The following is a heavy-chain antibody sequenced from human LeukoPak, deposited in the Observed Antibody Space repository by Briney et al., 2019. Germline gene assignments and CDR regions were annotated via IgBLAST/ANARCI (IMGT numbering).Heavy chain of an antibody. CDR1: GHYNISSTYF. V-gene: IGHV4-39*01. J-gene: IGHJ4*02. Sequence: WETLSLTCTVSGHYNISSTYFCGWFRQPPGKGLEWIGSISYSGKAYSNPSLTSRVTISVDTSKNQFSLRLTSGTAADTAVYYCARQCVDSGWRRYGDYWGQGTLVTVSS. CDR3: ARQCVDSGWRRYGDY. CDR2: ISYSGKA. D-gene: IGHD6-25*01.